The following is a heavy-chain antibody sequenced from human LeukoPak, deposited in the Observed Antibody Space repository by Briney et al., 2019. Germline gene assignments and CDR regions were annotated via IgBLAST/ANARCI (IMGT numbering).Heavy chain of an antibody. J-gene: IGHJ4*02. CDR1: GGSISSVTSY. V-gene: IGHV4-61*02. CDR2: IYPSGST. Sequence: TSETLSLTCTVSGGSISSVTSYWGWIRQPAGKGLEWIGRIYPSGSTNYNPSLKSRVTISVDTSKNQFSLKLSSVTATDTAVYYCARGRSRAYCTNGVCYRGLYYFDYWGQGTLVTVSS. D-gene: IGHD2-8*01. CDR3: ARGRSRAYCTNGVCYRGLYYFDY.